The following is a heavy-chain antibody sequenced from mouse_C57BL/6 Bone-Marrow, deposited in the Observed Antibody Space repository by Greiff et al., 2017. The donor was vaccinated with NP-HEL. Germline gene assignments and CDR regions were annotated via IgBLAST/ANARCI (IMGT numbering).Heavy chain of an antibody. J-gene: IGHJ2*01. CDR3: ARGRLRLLYFDY. CDR2: IYPRSGNT. V-gene: IGHV1-81*01. Sequence: QVQLKQSGAELARPGASVKLSCKASGYTFTSYGISWVKQRTGQGLEWIGEIYPRSGNTYYNEKFKGKATLTADKSSSTAYMELRSLTSEDSAVYFCARGRLRLLYFDYWGQGTTLTVSS. CDR1: GYTFTSYG. D-gene: IGHD3-2*02.